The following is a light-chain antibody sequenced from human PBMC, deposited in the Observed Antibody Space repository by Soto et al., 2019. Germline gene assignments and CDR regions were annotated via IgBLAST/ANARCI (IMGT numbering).Light chain of an antibody. CDR3: QHYNDSFWT. J-gene: IGKJ1*01. CDR2: KTS. Sequence: DIHMTQSPSTLSASVGDRVTITCRASQSISIWLAWYQQKPGKAPNLLIYKTSSLESGVPSRFRGSGSCTEFTILIRSLQPDDFATYYCQHYNDSFWTFGQWTKVEI. V-gene: IGKV1-5*03. CDR1: QSISIW.